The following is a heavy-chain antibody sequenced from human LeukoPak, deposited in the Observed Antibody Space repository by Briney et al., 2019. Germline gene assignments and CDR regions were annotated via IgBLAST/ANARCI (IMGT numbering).Heavy chain of an antibody. D-gene: IGHD3-16*01. CDR1: GFTFSNYG. CDR2: ISYDGSNK. Sequence: GGSLRLSCAASGFTFSNYGIHWVRQAPGKGLEWVAVISYDGSNKYYADSVKGRFTISRDNSKNTLYLQMDSLRVEDTAVYYCAKDHRIGGGGDFDFWGQGTLVTVSS. V-gene: IGHV3-30*18. J-gene: IGHJ4*02. CDR3: AKDHRIGGGGDFDF.